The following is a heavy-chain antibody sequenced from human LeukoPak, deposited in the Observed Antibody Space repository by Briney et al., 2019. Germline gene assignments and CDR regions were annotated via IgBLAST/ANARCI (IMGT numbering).Heavy chain of an antibody. CDR3: ARLAVAGTPYMA. D-gene: IGHD6-19*01. V-gene: IGHV4-4*02. J-gene: IGHJ5*02. CDR1: GDSISSSNW. CDR2: MWHSGST. Sequence: PSETLSLTCAVSGDSISSSNWWSWVRQPPGKGLEWIGEMWHSGSTNYNPPLKSRVTISVDKSKNQFSLKLNSVTAADTAVYYCARLAVAGTPYMAWGQGTLVTVSS.